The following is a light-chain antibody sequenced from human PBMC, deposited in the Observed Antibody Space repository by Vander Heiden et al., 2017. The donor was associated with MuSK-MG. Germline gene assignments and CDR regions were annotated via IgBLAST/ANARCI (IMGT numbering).Light chain of an antibody. V-gene: IGKV4-1*01. Sequence: DIVMTQSPDSLGVSLGERATITCKSSQSVLYTSNNKNYLAWYQQKPGQPPKLLIYWASTRQSGVPERFSGSGSGTDFTLTINNLQAEDLAVYACQKYNSHTFTCGPGTTVEIK. CDR1: QSVLYTSNNKNY. CDR3: QKYNSHTFT. CDR2: WAS. J-gene: IGKJ3*01.